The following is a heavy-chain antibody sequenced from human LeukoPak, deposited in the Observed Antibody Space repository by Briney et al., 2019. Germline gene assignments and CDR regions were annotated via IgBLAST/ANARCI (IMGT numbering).Heavy chain of an antibody. CDR3: ARLGYCSGGSCPWYYYGMDV. CDR2: IYHSGST. CDR1: GGSISSSNW. J-gene: IGHJ6*02. Sequence: SETLSLTCAVSGGSISSSNWWSWVRQPPGKGLEWIGQIYHSGSTNYNPSLKSRVAISVDKSKNQFSLKLSSVTAADTAVYYCARLGYCSGGSCPWYYYGMDVWGQGTTVTVSS. D-gene: IGHD2-15*01. V-gene: IGHV4-4*02.